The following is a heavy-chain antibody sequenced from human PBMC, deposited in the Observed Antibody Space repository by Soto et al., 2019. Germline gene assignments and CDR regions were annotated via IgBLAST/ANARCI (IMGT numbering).Heavy chain of an antibody. CDR1: GGSISSGGYY. CDR2: INYSGST. V-gene: IGHV4-31*03. J-gene: IGHJ5*02. Sequence: QVQLQESGPGLVKPSQTLSLTCTVSGGSISSGGYYWSWIRQHPGKGLEWIGYINYSGSTYYNPSLKSRVTISVDTSKNQFSLKLSSVTAADTAVYYCARGGGIGYCSGGSCYTNWFDPWGQGTLVTVSS. D-gene: IGHD2-15*01. CDR3: ARGGGIGYCSGGSCYTNWFDP.